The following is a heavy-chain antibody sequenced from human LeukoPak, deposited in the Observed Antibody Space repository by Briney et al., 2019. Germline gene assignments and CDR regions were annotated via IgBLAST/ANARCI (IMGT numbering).Heavy chain of an antibody. CDR1: GFTFSNYG. D-gene: IGHD6-19*01. CDR2: ISYDESNK. CDR3: ATTTTVPGVFDY. Sequence: GGSLRLSCAASGFTFSNYGMHWVRQAPGKGLDWVAGISYDESNKFYADSVKGRFTISRDNSKNTLYLQMNSLSAEDTAVYYCATTTTVPGVFDYWGQGPLVTVSS. J-gene: IGHJ4*02. V-gene: IGHV3-30*03.